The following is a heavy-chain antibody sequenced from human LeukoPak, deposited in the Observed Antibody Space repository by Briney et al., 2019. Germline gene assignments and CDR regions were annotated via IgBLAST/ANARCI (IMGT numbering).Heavy chain of an antibody. J-gene: IGHJ4*02. CDR3: ARHQYYYDSSGYLY. CDR1: GGSISSSSYY. CDR2: IYYSGST. V-gene: IGHV4-39*01. D-gene: IGHD3-22*01. Sequence: SETLSLTCTVSGGSISSSSYYRGSIRQPPGKGLEWIGSIYYSGSTYYNPSLKSRVTISVDTSKNQFSLKLSSVTAADTAVYYCARHQYYYDSSGYLYWGQGTLVTVSS.